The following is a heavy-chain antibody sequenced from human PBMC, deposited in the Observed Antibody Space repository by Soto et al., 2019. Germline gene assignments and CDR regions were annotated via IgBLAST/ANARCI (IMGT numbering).Heavy chain of an antibody. V-gene: IGHV4-39*01. CDR3: ARHPLHRVGASISAFDI. Sequence: SETLSPTYNRSVFAITSRPCDRWWRRQSPGEGLEWIGSIYFSGNTYYNTSLKSRGTISVDKTTHQFSLNLNSVTAADTAVYYCARHPLHRVGASISAFDIWGQGTVVA. J-gene: IGHJ3*02. D-gene: IGHD1-26*01. CDR2: IYFSGNT. CDR1: VFAITSRPCD.